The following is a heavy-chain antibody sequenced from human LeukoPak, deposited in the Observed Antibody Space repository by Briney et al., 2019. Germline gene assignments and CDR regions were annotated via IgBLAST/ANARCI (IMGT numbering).Heavy chain of an antibody. CDR2: VDSDGRGT. V-gene: IGHV3-74*01. J-gene: IGHJ5*02. D-gene: IGHD3-16*01. CDR3: ARDRQFRLHDP. Sequence: PGGSLRLSCTAPPGFTFKRHWMHWVRQAPGKGLVWVSRVDSDGRGTTFVDSVKGRFTISRDNAKNSVYPQIDSLRAEDTAMYYCARDRQFRLHDPWGQGILVTVSS. CDR1: GFTFKRHW.